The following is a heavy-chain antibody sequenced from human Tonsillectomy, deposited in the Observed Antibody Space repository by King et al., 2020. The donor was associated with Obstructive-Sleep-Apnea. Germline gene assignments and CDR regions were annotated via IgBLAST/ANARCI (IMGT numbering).Heavy chain of an antibody. Sequence: QLQESGPGLVKPSETLSLTCTVSGGSISSYSWTWIRQPPGKGLEWIGYIYNTGSTNYNPSLKSRCPLSIDTSKNQFSLQLSSVTAADTAVYYCARVWSTVVTNDAFDIWGQGTMVTVSS. V-gene: IGHV4-59*01. CDR2: IYNTGST. J-gene: IGHJ3*02. CDR3: ARVWSTVVTNDAFDI. D-gene: IGHD4-23*01. CDR1: GGSISSYS.